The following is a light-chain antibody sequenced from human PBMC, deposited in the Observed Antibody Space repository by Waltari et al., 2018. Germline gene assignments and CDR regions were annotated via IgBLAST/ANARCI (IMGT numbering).Light chain of an antibody. Sequence: QSALTQPRSVSGSPGQSVTISCTGTSSDVGGYTYVSWYQQHPGKAPKLMIYDVSQRPSGVPDRFTGSKSGNTASLTISGLQAEDEADYYCCSYAGSSYVFGTGTKVTVL. V-gene: IGLV2-11*01. CDR2: DVS. CDR3: CSYAGSSYV. CDR1: SSDVGGYTY. J-gene: IGLJ1*01.